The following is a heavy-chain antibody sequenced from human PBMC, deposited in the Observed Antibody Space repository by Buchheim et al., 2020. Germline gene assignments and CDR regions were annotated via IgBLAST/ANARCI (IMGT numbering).Heavy chain of an antibody. J-gene: IGHJ4*02. CDR1: GFTVSSNY. D-gene: IGHD1-26*01. V-gene: IGHV3-66*02. Sequence: EVQLVESGGGLVQPGGSLRLSCAASGFTVSSNYMSWVRQAPGKGLEWVSIVYSGDSTYYADSVKGRFTLPRDNSKNTLYLQMNSLRAEDTAVYYCARGLGGSYHTPTGYWGQGTL. CDR2: VYSGDST. CDR3: ARGLGGSYHTPTGY.